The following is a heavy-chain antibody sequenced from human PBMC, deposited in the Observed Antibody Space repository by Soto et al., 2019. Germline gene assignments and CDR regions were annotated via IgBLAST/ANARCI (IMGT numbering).Heavy chain of an antibody. Sequence: VGSLRLSCAASGFTFSSYSMNWVRQAPGKGLEWVSSISSSSSYIYYADSVKGRFTISRDNAKNSLYLQMNSLRAEDTAVYYCASPVVVVPAAIPDYYYGMDVWGQGTTVTVSS. CDR1: GFTFSSYS. J-gene: IGHJ6*02. D-gene: IGHD2-2*02. CDR3: ASPVVVVPAAIPDYYYGMDV. CDR2: ISSSSSYI. V-gene: IGHV3-21*01.